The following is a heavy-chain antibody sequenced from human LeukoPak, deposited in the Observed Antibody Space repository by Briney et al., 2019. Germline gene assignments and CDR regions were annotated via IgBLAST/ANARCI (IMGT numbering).Heavy chain of an antibody. Sequence: GGSLRLSCAASGFTFSSFDMHWVRQAPGKGLEWVAVISYDGSNKYYADSVKGRFTISRDNSKNTLYLQMNSLRAEDTAVYYCAKRGEVTTPAHYFDSWGQGTLVTVSS. CDR1: GFTFSSFD. CDR3: AKRGEVTTPAHYFDS. CDR2: ISYDGSNK. D-gene: IGHD2-15*01. V-gene: IGHV3-30*18. J-gene: IGHJ4*02.